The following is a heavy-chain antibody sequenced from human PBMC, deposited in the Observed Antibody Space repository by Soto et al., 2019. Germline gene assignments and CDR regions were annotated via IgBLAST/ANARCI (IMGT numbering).Heavy chain of an antibody. Sequence: EVQLMQSGAEVKKPGESLKISCKASRYNFTSYWIAWVRQMPGKGLEWMGNIYPDGSQTKYSPSFQGQVTFSVDQSVSTAYLQWSSLKASDTAMYFCARRLFSGDGMDVWGQGTTVTVSS. CDR1: RYNFTSYW. D-gene: IGHD7-27*01. CDR3: ARRLFSGDGMDV. V-gene: IGHV5-51*03. J-gene: IGHJ6*02. CDR2: IYPDGSQT.